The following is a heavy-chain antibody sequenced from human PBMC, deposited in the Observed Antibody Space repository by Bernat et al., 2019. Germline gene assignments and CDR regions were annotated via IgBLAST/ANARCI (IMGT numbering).Heavy chain of an antibody. CDR2: ISYDGSNK. Sequence: QVQLVESGGGVVQPGRSLRLSCAASGFTFSSYGMHWVRQAPGKGLVWVAVISYDGSNKYYADSVKGRFTNSRDNSKNTLYLQMNSLRAEDTAVYYCAKDGALNPTLRYFDLWGRGTLVTVSS. D-gene: IGHD2-15*01. V-gene: IGHV3-30*18. CDR1: GFTFSSYG. J-gene: IGHJ2*01. CDR3: AKDGALNPTLRYFDL.